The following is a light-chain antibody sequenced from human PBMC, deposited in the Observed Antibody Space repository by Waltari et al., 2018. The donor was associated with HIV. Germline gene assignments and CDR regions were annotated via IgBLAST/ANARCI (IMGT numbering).Light chain of an antibody. J-gene: IGLJ1*01. CDR2: ANN. V-gene: IGLV6-57*01. CDR1: SGNIASSY. Sequence: NFILTQPHSVSESPGKTVTISCTRSSGNIASSYVEWYQQRPGSSPTTVIYANNQRPSWVPYRFSGSIDSSSNSASLTISGLRTEDEADYYCQSHDNKIFYVFGGGTYVTVL. CDR3: QSHDNKIFYV.